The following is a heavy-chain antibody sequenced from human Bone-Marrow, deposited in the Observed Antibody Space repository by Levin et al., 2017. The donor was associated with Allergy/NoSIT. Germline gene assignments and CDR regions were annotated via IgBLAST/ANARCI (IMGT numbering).Heavy chain of an antibody. Sequence: PGGSLRLSCAASGFTFSSYAMTWVRQSPGKGLEWVSVISHTGSDTYYTDSVKGRFTISRDNSKNTLCLQMNSLRAEDTAVYYCARGNMVARQWFDPWGQGTLVTVSS. D-gene: IGHD2-15*01. CDR2: ISHTGSDT. J-gene: IGHJ5*02. CDR3: ARGNMVARQWFDP. V-gene: IGHV3-23*01. CDR1: GFTFSSYA.